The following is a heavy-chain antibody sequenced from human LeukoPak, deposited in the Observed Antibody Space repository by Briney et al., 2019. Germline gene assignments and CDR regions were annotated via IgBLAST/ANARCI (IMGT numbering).Heavy chain of an antibody. CDR3: TRDGPWELRGFGAFDG. D-gene: IGHD1-26*01. J-gene: IGHJ3*01. CDR1: GFTFGDYA. Sequence: GGSLRLSCTASGFTFGDYAMSWFRQAPGKGLEWVGFIRSKAYGWTTEYAASVKGRFTISRDDSKSIAYLQMNSLKTEDTAVYYCTRDGPWELRGFGAFDGWGQGTMVTGSS. CDR2: IRSKAYGWTT. V-gene: IGHV3-49*03.